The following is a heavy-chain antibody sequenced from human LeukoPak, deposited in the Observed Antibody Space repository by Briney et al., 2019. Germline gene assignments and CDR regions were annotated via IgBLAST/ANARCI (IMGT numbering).Heavy chain of an antibody. D-gene: IGHD1-20*01. Sequence: GGSLRLSCAASGFTFSDNYMTWVRQAPGKGLEWLSYISGNGGVIQYADSVKGRFTISRDNAKNLLYLQMNSLRAEDTAVYYCATYNWEYEADYWGQGTLVTVSS. CDR1: GFTFSDNY. V-gene: IGHV3-11*04. J-gene: IGHJ4*02. CDR2: ISGNGGVI. CDR3: ATYNWEYEADY.